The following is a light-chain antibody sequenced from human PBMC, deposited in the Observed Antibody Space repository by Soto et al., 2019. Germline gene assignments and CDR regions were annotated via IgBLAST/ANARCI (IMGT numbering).Light chain of an antibody. CDR1: QGISSY. V-gene: IGKV1-8*01. CDR2: AAS. CDR3: QQYYSYPWT. Sequence: AIRMTQSPSSFSASTGDRVTITCRASQGISSYLAWYQQKPGKAPNVLIYAASTLQSGVPSRFSGSGSGPDFTLTISYLQSEDFATYYCQQYYSYPWTFGQGTKVEIK. J-gene: IGKJ1*01.